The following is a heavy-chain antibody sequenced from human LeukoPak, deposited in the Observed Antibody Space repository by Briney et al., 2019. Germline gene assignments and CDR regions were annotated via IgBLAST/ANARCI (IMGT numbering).Heavy chain of an antibody. CDR3: ARDRYYGSGTYDY. Sequence: GGSLRLSCAASGFTFSSYEMNWVRQAPGKGLEWVSYISSSGCNIYYADSVKGRFTISRDNAKTSLYLQMNSLRAEDTAVYYCARDRYYGSGTYDYWGQGTLVTV. CDR2: ISSSGCNI. CDR1: GFTFSSYE. D-gene: IGHD3-10*01. V-gene: IGHV3-48*03. J-gene: IGHJ4*02.